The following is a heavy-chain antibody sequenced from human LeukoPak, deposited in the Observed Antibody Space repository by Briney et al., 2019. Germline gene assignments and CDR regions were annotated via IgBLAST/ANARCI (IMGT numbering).Heavy chain of an antibody. V-gene: IGHV4-59*01. D-gene: IGHD3-22*01. CDR1: GGSLSSYY. J-gene: IGHJ4*02. CDR3: ASGYYYSSGYYSFDY. CDR2: IYYSGST. Sequence: SETLSLTCTVSGGSLSSYYWSWIRQPPGKGLEWIGYIYYSGSTNYNPSLKSRVTISVDTSKNQFSLKLSSVTAADTAVYYCASGYYYSSGYYSFDYWGQGTLVTVSS.